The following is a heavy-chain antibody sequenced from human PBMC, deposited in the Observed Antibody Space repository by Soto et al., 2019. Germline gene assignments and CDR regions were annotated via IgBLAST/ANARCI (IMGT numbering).Heavy chain of an antibody. J-gene: IGHJ4*02. CDR2: IYYSGST. CDR1: GGSISSGCYY. CDR3: ARTMVRGVIMGFDF. D-gene: IGHD3-10*01. Sequence: SETLSLTCTVSGGSISSGCYYWSWIRQHPGKGLEWIGYIYYSGSTYYNPSLKSRVTISVDTSKNQFSLKLSSVTAADTAVYYCARTMVRGVIMGFDFWGQGTLVTVSS. V-gene: IGHV4-31*03.